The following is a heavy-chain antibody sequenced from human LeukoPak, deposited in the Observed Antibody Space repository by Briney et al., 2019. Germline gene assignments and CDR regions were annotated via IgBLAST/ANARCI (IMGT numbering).Heavy chain of an antibody. J-gene: IGHJ4*02. V-gene: IGHV7-4-1*02. CDR1: GYTFTSYA. D-gene: IGHD3-22*01. CDR3: AREGGYYDSSGDFDY. Sequence: ASVKVSCKASGYTFTSYAMNWVRQAPGQGLEWMGWINTNTGNPTYAQGFTGRFVFSLDASVSTAYLQISSLKAEDTAVHYCAREGGYYDSSGDFDYWGQGTLVTVSS. CDR2: INTNTGNP.